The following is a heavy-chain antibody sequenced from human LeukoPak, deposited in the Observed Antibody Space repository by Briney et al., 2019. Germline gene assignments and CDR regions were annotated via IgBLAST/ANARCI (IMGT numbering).Heavy chain of an antibody. CDR2: IYYSGST. CDR3: ARDVVVPAAGWFDP. D-gene: IGHD2-2*01. Sequence: SETLSLTCTVSGGSISSSSYYWSWIRQPPGKGLEWIGYIYYSGSTNYNPSLKSRVTISVDTSKNQFSLKLSSVTAADTAVYYCARDVVVPAAGWFDPWGQGTLVTVSS. J-gene: IGHJ5*02. V-gene: IGHV4-61*01. CDR1: GGSISSSSYY.